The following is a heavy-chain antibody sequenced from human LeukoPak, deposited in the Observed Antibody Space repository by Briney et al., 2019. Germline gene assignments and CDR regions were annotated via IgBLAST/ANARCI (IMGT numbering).Heavy chain of an antibody. CDR2: ISSSSSTI. J-gene: IGHJ6*02. V-gene: IGHV3-11*04. CDR1: GFTFSDYY. Sequence: GGSLRLSCAASGFTFSDYYMNWVRQAPGKRLEWVSYISSSSSTIYYADSVKGRFTISRDNAKNSLYLQMNSLRAEDTAVYYCARDLGMDVWGQGTTVTVSS. CDR3: ARDLGMDV.